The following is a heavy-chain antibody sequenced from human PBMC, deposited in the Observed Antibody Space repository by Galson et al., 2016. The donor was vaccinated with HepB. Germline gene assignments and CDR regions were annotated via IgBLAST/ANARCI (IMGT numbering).Heavy chain of an antibody. CDR3: PKGLLGVSGAFDI. J-gene: IGHJ3*02. CDR1: GGALSSYM. D-gene: IGHD1-26*01. CDR2: IIPNMHTA. Sequence: SVKVSCKASGGALSSYMITWVRQAPGQGLKWMGGIIPNMHTATYAQSFQGRATIAAEEYRNTVYMELNSLRSDDTTVYYCPKGLLGVSGAFDIWGQGTMVTVSS. V-gene: IGHV1-69*13.